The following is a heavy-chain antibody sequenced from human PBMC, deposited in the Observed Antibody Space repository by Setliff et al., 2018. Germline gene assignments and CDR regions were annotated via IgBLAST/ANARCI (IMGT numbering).Heavy chain of an antibody. V-gene: IGHV4-39*07. CDR2: IYYTGST. Sequence: PSETLSLTCTVSGGSISSSSHYWGWIRQPPGKGLEWIGSIYYTGSTYYNPSLKRRVNMSADSSKNNLSLRLKYVTAADTAVYYCAREDWNGNAFDIWGPGTMVTVSS. J-gene: IGHJ3*02. CDR3: AREDWNGNAFDI. D-gene: IGHD1-1*01. CDR1: GGSISSSSHY.